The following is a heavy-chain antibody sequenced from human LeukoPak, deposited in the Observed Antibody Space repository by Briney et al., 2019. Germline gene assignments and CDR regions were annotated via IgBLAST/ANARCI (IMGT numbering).Heavy chain of an antibody. CDR2: ISGSGGST. D-gene: IGHD2-2*01. Sequence: GGTLRLSCAASGFTFSSYAMSWVRQAPGKGLEWVSAISGSGGSTYYADSVKGRFTISRDNSKNTLYLQMNSLRAEDTAVYYCAKGPFVVVPAAKSYWGQGTLVTVSS. J-gene: IGHJ4*02. V-gene: IGHV3-23*01. CDR1: GFTFSSYA. CDR3: AKGPFVVVPAAKSY.